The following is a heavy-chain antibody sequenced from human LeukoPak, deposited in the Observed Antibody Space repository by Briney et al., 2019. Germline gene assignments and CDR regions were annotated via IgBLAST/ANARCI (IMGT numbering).Heavy chain of an antibody. J-gene: IGHJ4*02. D-gene: IGHD2-8*02. CDR1: GFTFNSYW. Sequence: GGSLRLSCAASGFTFNSYWMSWVRQAPGKGLEWVANIKQDGSEKYYVDSVKGRFTISRDNAKNSLYLQMNSLRAEDTAVYYCARAADTGGYDYWGQGTLVTVSS. CDR3: ARAADTGGYDY. CDR2: IKQDGSEK. V-gene: IGHV3-7*04.